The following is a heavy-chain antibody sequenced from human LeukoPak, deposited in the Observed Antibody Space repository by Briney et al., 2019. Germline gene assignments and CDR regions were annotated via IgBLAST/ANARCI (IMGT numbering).Heavy chain of an antibody. D-gene: IGHD3-22*01. J-gene: IGHJ4*02. V-gene: IGHV3-30-3*01. CDR3: ARDVAWFPSMIVVVISYYFDY. Sequence: GGSLRLSCAASGFTFSSYVMHWVRQAPGKGLEWVAVISYDGSNKYYADSVKGRFTISRDNSKNTLYLQMNSLRAEDTAVYYCARDVAWFPSMIVVVISYYFDYWGQGTLVTVSS. CDR1: GFTFSSYV. CDR2: ISYDGSNK.